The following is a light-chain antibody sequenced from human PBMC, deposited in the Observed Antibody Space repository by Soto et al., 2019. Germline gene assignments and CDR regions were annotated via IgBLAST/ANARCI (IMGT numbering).Light chain of an antibody. CDR3: SSYTSSTSYTSSSTPHVV. CDR1: SSDVGGYNY. J-gene: IGLJ2*01. Sequence: SALTQPASVSGSPGQSITLSCTGTSSDVGGYNYVSWYQQHPGKAPKLMIYDVSNRPSGVSNRFSGSKSGNTASLTISGLQAEDEADYHCSSYTSSTSYTSSSTPHVVFGGGTKVTVL. CDR2: DVS. V-gene: IGLV2-14*01.